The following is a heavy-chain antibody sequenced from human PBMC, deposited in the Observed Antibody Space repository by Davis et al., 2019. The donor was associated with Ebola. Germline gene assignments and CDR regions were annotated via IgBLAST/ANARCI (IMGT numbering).Heavy chain of an antibody. CDR2: IKQDGSEK. CDR3: ARPDRSIRTTPGY. J-gene: IGHJ4*02. D-gene: IGHD1/OR15-1a*01. Sequence: GESLKISCKGSGYSFTSYWIGWVRQAPGKGLEWVANIKQDGSEKYYVDSVKGRFTISRDNAKNSLYLQMDGLRAEDTAVYYCARPDRSIRTTPGYWGQGTLVTVSS. V-gene: IGHV3-7*01. CDR1: GYSFTSYW.